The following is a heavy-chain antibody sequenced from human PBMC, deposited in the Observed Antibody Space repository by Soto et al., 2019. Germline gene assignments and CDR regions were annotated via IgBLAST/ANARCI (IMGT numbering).Heavy chain of an antibody. Sequence: SVKVSYKASGGTFSSYTISWVRQAPGQGLEWMGRINPSLGITNYAQKFQGRVTITRDKSTSTVYMELSSLRSEDTAVYYCARAGRYYDSTFFDYWGQGTLVTVSS. V-gene: IGHV1-69*02. CDR3: ARAGRYYDSTFFDY. CDR2: INPSLGIT. D-gene: IGHD3-22*01. CDR1: GGTFSSYT. J-gene: IGHJ4*02.